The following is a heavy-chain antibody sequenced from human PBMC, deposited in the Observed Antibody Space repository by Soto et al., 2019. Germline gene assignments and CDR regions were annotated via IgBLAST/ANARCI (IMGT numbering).Heavy chain of an antibody. CDR3: AKVATGEYYYGMDV. V-gene: IGHV3-23*01. Sequence: PGGSLRLSCAASGFTFSSYAMSWVRQAPGKGLEWVSAISGSGGITYYADSVKGRFTISRDNSKNTLYLQMNSLRAEDTAVYYCAKVATGEYYYGMDVWGQGTTVTVSS. J-gene: IGHJ6*02. D-gene: IGHD7-27*01. CDR1: GFTFSSYA. CDR2: ISGSGGIT.